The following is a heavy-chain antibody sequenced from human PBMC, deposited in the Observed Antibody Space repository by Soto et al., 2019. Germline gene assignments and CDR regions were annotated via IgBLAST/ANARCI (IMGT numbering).Heavy chain of an antibody. Sequence: ASVKVSCKASGYTFTGYYTHWVRQAPGQGLEWMGIINPSGGSTSYAQKFQGRVTMTRDTSTSTVYMELSSLRSEDTAVYYCARVTFGATYDSSGYPIDYWGQGTLVTVSS. CDR3: ARVTFGATYDSSGYPIDY. D-gene: IGHD3-22*01. J-gene: IGHJ4*02. CDR1: GYTFTGYY. CDR2: INPSGGST. V-gene: IGHV1-46*01.